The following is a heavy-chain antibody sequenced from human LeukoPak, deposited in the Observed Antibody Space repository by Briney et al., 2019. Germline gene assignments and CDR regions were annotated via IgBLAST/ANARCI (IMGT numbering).Heavy chain of an antibody. J-gene: IGHJ3*02. CDR2: ISSSSSYI. V-gene: IGHV3-21*01. CDR3: ARDAEYYYDSSGLMERNDAFDI. D-gene: IGHD3-22*01. CDR1: GFTFSSYS. Sequence: TGGSLRLSCAASGFTFSSYSMNWVRQAPGKGLEWVSSISSSSSYIYYADSVKGRFTISRDNAKNSLYLQVNSLRAEDTAVYYCARDAEYYYDSSGLMERNDAFDIWGQGTMVTVSS.